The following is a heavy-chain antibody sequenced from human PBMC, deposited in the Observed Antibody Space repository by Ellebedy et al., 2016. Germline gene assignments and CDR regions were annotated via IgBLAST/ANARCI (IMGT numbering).Heavy chain of an antibody. CDR3: AKVAASGPYLDY. V-gene: IGHV3-21*04. Sequence: GGSLRLSCAASGFTVSSYSMNWVRQAPGKGLEWVSSISSSSSYIYYADSVKGRFTISRDNAKNSLYLQMNSLRAEDTAVYYCAKVAASGPYLDYWGQGTLVTVSS. CDR2: ISSSSSYI. CDR1: GFTVSSYS. J-gene: IGHJ4*02. D-gene: IGHD5-12*01.